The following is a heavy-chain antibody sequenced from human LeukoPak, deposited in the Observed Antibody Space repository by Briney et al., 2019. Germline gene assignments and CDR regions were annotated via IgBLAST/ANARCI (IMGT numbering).Heavy chain of an antibody. CDR1: GYSFSTYW. Sequence: GECLKISCKGSGYSFSTYWIGWVRQMPGKGLVWMGFIYPGDSHTRYSPSFRGQVTISADKSISTAYSQWSSLKASDTAMYYCARGNGYNFGSIDYWGQGTLVTVSS. CDR3: ARGNGYNFGSIDY. J-gene: IGHJ4*02. CDR2: IYPGDSHT. V-gene: IGHV5-51*01. D-gene: IGHD5-24*01.